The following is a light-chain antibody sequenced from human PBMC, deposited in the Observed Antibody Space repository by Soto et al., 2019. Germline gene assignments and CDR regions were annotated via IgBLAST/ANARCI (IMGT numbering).Light chain of an antibody. CDR1: QSIGSY. CDR3: LQRSDWPPIT. CDR2: DAS. Sequence: EIVLTQSPDTLSLSPGDRATLSCRASQSIGSYLAWYQQKPGQAPRLLIYDASNRATGITARFSGGGSGTDFTLTISSLEPEDFAVYYCLQRSDWPPITFGQGTRLDSK. V-gene: IGKV3-11*01. J-gene: IGKJ5*01.